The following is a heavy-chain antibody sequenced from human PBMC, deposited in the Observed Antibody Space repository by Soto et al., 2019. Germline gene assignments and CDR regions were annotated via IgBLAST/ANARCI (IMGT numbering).Heavy chain of an antibody. CDR3: ARVTPGFGELLSYFDY. V-gene: IGHV4-59*01. Sequence: PSETLSLTCSVSGGSINSYWWSWIRQPPGKGLEWIGYIYYSGSTNYNPSLKSRVTISVDTSKNQFSLKLSSVTAADTAVYYCARVTPGFGELLSYFDYWGQGTLVTVSS. CDR1: GGSINSYW. CDR2: IYYSGST. J-gene: IGHJ4*02. D-gene: IGHD3-10*01.